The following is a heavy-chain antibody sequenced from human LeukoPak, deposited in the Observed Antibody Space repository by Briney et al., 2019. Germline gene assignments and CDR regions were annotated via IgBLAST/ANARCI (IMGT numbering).Heavy chain of an antibody. Sequence: GASVKVSCKASGGTFSSYAISWVRQAPGQGLEWMGGIIPIFGTANYAQKFQGRVTITADKSTSTAYMELSSLRSDDTAVYYCARENPGDYVTGFYGYWGQGTLVTVSS. CDR3: ARENPGDYVTGFYGY. V-gene: IGHV1-69*06. D-gene: IGHD4-17*01. CDR2: IIPIFGTA. J-gene: IGHJ4*02. CDR1: GGTFSSYA.